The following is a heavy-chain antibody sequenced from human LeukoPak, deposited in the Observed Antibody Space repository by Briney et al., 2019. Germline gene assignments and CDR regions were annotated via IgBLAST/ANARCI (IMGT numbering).Heavy chain of an antibody. CDR3: ARGYCTNAVCSLGPTQA. V-gene: IGHV4-39*07. CDR2: IYYSGST. D-gene: IGHD2-8*01. CDR1: GGSISSSSYY. J-gene: IGHJ4*02. Sequence: SQTLSLTCTVSGGSISSSSYYWGWIRQPPGKGLEWIGSIYYSGSTYYNPSLKSRVTISVDTSKNQFSLKLSSVTAADTAVYYCARGYCTNAVCSLGPTQAWGQGTLVTVSS.